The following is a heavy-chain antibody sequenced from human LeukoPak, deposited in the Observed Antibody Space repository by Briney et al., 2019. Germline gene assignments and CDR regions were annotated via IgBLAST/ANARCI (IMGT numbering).Heavy chain of an antibody. Sequence: ASVKVSCKASGYTFTGYYMHWVRQATGQGLEWMGWMNPNSGNTGYAQKFQGRVTMTRNTSISTAYMELSSLRSEDTAVYYCARGPPGDEYAFDIWGQGTMVTVSS. V-gene: IGHV1-8*02. CDR3: ARGPPGDEYAFDI. J-gene: IGHJ3*02. CDR1: GYTFTGYY. CDR2: MNPNSGNT. D-gene: IGHD7-27*01.